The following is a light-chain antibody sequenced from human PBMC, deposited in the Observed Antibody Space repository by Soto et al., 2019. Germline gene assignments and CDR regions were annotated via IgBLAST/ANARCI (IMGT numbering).Light chain of an antibody. CDR3: SSYAGITPYV. V-gene: IGLV2-14*01. CDR2: EVS. CDR1: SSDVGGYNY. J-gene: IGLJ1*01. Sequence: QSVLTQPASVSGSPGQSITISCTGTSSDVGGYNYVSWYQQHPGKAPKLMIYEVSNRPSGVSNRFSGSKSGNTASLTISGLQAEDEADYYCSSYAGITPYVFGTGTKVTVL.